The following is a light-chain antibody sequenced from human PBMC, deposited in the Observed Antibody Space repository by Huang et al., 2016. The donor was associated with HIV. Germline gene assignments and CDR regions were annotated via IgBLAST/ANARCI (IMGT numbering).Light chain of an antibody. CDR3: QQYNTWPPWA. J-gene: IGKJ1*01. CDR2: AAS. V-gene: IGKV3-15*01. Sequence: EVLMTQSPDTLSVSPGDRATFSCRASQNVGSNLAWYQQRPGQAPRPLIYAASTRATGVPARFSGGGSSTEFTRTISRLQSEDFATYYCQQYNTWPPWAFGQGTTVEI. CDR1: QNVGSN.